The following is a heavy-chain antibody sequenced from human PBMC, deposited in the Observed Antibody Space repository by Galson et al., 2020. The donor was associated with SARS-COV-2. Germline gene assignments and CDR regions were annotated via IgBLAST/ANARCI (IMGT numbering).Heavy chain of an antibody. D-gene: IGHD4-17*01. CDR2: IYYSGST. CDR3: ATDKGDYAPDY. Sequence: ASETLSLTCIVSGASISSTTYYWGWFRQPPGKGLEWIANIYYSGSTYYSPSLKSRVIISVDTSKNQFSLRLTSVTAADTAVYYCATDKGDYAPDYWGQGTLVTVSS. J-gene: IGHJ4*02. V-gene: IGHV4-39*07. CDR1: GASISSTTYY.